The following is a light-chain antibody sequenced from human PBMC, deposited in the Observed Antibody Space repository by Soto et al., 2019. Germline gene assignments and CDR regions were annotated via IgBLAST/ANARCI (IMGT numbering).Light chain of an antibody. V-gene: IGKV1-5*03. Sequence: DIQMTQSPSTLPASVGDRVTITCRASQSISSWLSWYQQKPGKAPKLLIYKASSLESGVPSRFSGSGSGTEFTLTISCLQPDDFATYYCQQYNSYRTFGQGTKVDI. J-gene: IGKJ1*01. CDR2: KAS. CDR3: QQYNSYRT. CDR1: QSISSW.